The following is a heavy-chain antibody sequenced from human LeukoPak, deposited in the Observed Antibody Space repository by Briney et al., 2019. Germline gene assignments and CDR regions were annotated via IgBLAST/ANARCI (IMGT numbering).Heavy chain of an antibody. V-gene: IGHV3-9*01. CDR3: ANLYDSSGYYYEAFDI. CDR2: IYWNGDNF. D-gene: IGHD3-22*01. CDR1: GFTLHDHA. J-gene: IGHJ3*02. Sequence: GGSLRLSCTASGFTLHDHAMHWIRQVPGKGLEWVSGIYWNGDNFDYANSVKGRFTISRDNSKNTLYLQMNSLRAEDTAVYYCANLYDSSGYYYEAFDIWGQGTMVTVSS.